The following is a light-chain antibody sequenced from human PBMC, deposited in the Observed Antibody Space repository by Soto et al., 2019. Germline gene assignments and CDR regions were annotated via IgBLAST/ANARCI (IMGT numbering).Light chain of an antibody. CDR3: QQRSIWPT. V-gene: IGKV3-11*01. CDR1: QGVSRK. J-gene: IGKJ5*01. CDR2: DAS. Sequence: DIVITQSPATLSVAPGERVTFSCRASQGVSRKLAWYQQKPGQAPRILIYDASNRATGTPARFSGSGSGTDFTLTISSLEPEDFAVYYYQQRSIWPTFGQGTRLEIK.